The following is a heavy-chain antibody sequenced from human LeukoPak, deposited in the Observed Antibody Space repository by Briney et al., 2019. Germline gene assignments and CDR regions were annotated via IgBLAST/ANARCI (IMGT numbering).Heavy chain of an antibody. J-gene: IGHJ4*02. Sequence: SGGSLRLSCAASGFTFSSYSMNWVSQAPGKGLEWVSSISSSSLYRYYADSVKGRFTISRDNAKNSLYLQMNSLRAEDTAVYYCASSRGYNSGYRALDLPPSPIDWGQGTLVTVSS. CDR2: ISSSSLYR. V-gene: IGHV3-21*01. D-gene: IGHD5-18*01. CDR1: GFTFSSYS. CDR3: ASSRGYNSGYRALDLPPSPID.